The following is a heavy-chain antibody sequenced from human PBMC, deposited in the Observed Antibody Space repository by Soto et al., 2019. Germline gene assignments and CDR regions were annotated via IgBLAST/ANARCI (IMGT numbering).Heavy chain of an antibody. CDR2: IRSKANSYAT. CDR3: TRENLLLDYGDYVGYFQH. J-gene: IGHJ1*01. V-gene: IGHV3-73*01. CDR1: GFTFSGSA. D-gene: IGHD4-17*01. Sequence: GGSLRLSCAASGFTFSGSAMHWVRQASGKGLEWVGRIRSKANSYATAYAASVKGRFTISRDDSKNTAYLQMNSLKTEDTAVYYCTRENLLLDYGDYVGYFQHWGQGTLVTVSS.